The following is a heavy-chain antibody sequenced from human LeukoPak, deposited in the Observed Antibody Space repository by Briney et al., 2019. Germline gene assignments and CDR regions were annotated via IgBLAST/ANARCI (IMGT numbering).Heavy chain of an antibody. J-gene: IGHJ5*02. CDR3: ARAPSIQYNWFDP. D-gene: IGHD2/OR15-2a*01. Sequence: ASVKVSCKASGGTFSSYAISWVRQAPGQGLEWMGRIIPILGIANYAQKFQGRVTITADKSTSTAYMELSSLRSGDTAVYYCARAPSIQYNWFDPWGQGTLVTVSS. V-gene: IGHV1-69*04. CDR2: IIPILGIA. CDR1: GGTFSSYA.